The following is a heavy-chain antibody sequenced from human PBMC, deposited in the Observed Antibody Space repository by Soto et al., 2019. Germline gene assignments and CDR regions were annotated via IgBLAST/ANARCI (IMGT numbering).Heavy chain of an antibody. V-gene: IGHV4-4*02. CDR2: ILHSGST. CDR1: GGSISSGIW. Sequence: SETRSLTCVVSGGSISSGIWWSWVRQPPGKGLEWIGEILHSGSTNYNPSLKSRVTISLDKSKNQFSLQLASVTAADTAVYYCAREIPLTAVPGIADYWGQGTLVTVSS. J-gene: IGHJ4*02. CDR3: AREIPLTAVPGIADY. D-gene: IGHD6-19*01.